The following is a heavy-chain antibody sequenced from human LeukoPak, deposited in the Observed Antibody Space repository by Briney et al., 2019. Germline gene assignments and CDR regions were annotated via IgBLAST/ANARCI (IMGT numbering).Heavy chain of an antibody. V-gene: IGHV3-11*01. CDR1: GFTLNDYY. J-gene: IGHJ4*02. CDR2: ISSRSTTI. D-gene: IGHD3-9*01. CDR3: ATRLRHTTDWLFDS. Sequence: PGGSLRLSCAASGFTLNDYYVSWIRQAPGRGLEWISYISSRSTTIYYAASVEGRFTLSRDLANNSLYLQMSSLRPDDTAVYYCATRLRHTTDWLFDSWGQGTLVTVSS.